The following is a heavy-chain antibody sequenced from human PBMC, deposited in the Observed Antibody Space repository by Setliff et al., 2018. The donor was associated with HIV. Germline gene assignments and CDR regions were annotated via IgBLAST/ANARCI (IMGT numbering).Heavy chain of an antibody. V-gene: IGHV3-23*01. D-gene: IGHD3-10*02. CDR2: ISGSGSTT. Sequence: PGGSLRLSCAASGFRFNIYAMTWVRQAPGKGLQWVSSISGSGSTTNYADSVKGRFTISRDNAKNSLYLQMNSLRAEDTAMYYCARDKGPPPVVHLDYWGQGTLVTVSS. CDR3: ARDKGPPPVVHLDY. CDR1: GFRFNIYA. J-gene: IGHJ4*02.